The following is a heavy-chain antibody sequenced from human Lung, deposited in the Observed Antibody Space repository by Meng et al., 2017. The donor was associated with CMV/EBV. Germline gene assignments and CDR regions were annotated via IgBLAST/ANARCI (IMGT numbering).Heavy chain of an antibody. D-gene: IGHD3-3*01. CDR3: VRDLFQFVDD. Sequence: ASVKVSCKASGYRFSAHYMHWVRQAPGQGLEWMGWINPNNGGTKYAQKFQGRVTMTRDTSISTVYMELSRLRSEDTAVYFCVRDLFQFVDDWGQGNRVTGAS. J-gene: IGHJ4*02. CDR2: INPNNGGT. V-gene: IGHV1-2*02. CDR1: GYRFSAHY.